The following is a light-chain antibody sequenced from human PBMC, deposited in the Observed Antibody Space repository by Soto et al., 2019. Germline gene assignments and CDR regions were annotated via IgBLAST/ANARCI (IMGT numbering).Light chain of an antibody. Sequence: DIQVTQSPPTLSASVGDRVTITCRASQTISTWMAWYQQKPGKAPKLLVYDASTLQSGVASRFSGSGSGTEFTLTISRLEPEDFAVYFCQQYGSSPPLTFGGGTKVDIK. CDR2: DAS. V-gene: IGKV1-5*01. CDR1: QTISTW. J-gene: IGKJ4*01. CDR3: QQYGSSPPLT.